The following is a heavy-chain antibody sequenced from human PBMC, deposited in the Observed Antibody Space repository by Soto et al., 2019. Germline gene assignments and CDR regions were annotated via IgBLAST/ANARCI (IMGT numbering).Heavy chain of an antibody. Sequence: ASVKVSCKASGYTFTSDAISWVRQAPGQGLEWVGWISAYNGNTKFAQKFQDRVTMTTDTSTSTAYMEVRSLRYDDTATYCCARLTDYGDYEYFDYWGQGTPGTVSS. CDR3: ARLTDYGDYEYFDY. CDR1: GYTFTSDA. J-gene: IGHJ4*02. D-gene: IGHD4-17*01. V-gene: IGHV1-18*01. CDR2: ISAYNGNT.